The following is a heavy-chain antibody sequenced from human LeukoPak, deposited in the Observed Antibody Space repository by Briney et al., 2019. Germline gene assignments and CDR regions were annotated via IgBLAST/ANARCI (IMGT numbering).Heavy chain of an antibody. V-gene: IGHV3-23*01. CDR3: AKGRRDGYNSGPRGDI. CDR1: GFTFSSYW. J-gene: IGHJ3*02. D-gene: IGHD5-24*01. CDR2: ITGSGDRT. Sequence: GGSLRLSCAASGFTFSSYWMHWVRQAPGKGLEWVSGITGSGDRTYYADSVKGRFTISRDNSKNTLYLQMNSLRAEDTALYYCAKGRRDGYNSGPRGDIWGQGTMVTVSS.